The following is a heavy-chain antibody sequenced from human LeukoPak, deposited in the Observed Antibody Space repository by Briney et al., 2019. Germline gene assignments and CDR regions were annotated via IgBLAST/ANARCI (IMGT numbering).Heavy chain of an antibody. V-gene: IGHV4-34*01. CDR2: INYSGSG. CDR3: VRVDNMGPYNWFDP. J-gene: IGHJ5*02. Sequence: SETLSLTCAVYGGAFNNYYWSWIRQPSGRKLEWIGEINYSGSGYYNPSLKSRVTISIDTSKNQFSLNLNSVTAADTAFYYCVRVDNMGPYNWFDPWGQGTLVTVSS. D-gene: IGHD2-15*01. CDR1: GGAFNNYY.